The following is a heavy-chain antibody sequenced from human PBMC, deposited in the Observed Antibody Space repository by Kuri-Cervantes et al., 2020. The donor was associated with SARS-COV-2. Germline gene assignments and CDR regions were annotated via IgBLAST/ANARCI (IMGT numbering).Heavy chain of an antibody. V-gene: IGHV3-74*01. Sequence: GGSLRLSCAASGFTFSSYWMHWVRQAPGMGLVRVSRINNDGSSTSYADFVKGRVTISRDNAKNTAYLQIHSLRAEDTALYYCARDRVGVHDSWSQGTLVTVSS. CDR1: GFTFSSYW. D-gene: IGHD2-21*01. CDR2: INNDGSST. CDR3: ARDRVGVHDS. J-gene: IGHJ4*02.